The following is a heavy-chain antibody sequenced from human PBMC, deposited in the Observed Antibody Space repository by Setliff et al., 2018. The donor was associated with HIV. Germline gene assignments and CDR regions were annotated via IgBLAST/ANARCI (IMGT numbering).Heavy chain of an antibody. J-gene: IGHJ4*02. CDR3: AGGGVLRYFDWAY. D-gene: IGHD3-9*01. CDR2: IYTSGST. Sequence: PSETLSLTCTVSGGSISNYYWSWIRQPPGKGLEWIGYIYTSGSTDYNPSLKSRVTISVDTSKNQFSLKLSSVTAADTAVYYCAGGGVLRYFDWAYWGQGTLVTVSS. CDR1: GGSISNYY. V-gene: IGHV4-4*08.